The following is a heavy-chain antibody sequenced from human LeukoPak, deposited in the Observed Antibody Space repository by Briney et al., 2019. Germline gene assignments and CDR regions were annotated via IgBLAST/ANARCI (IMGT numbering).Heavy chain of an antibody. V-gene: IGHV4-59*08. J-gene: IGHJ4*02. CDR2: IYYSGST. Sequence: SETPSLTCTVSGGSISSYYWSWIRQPPGKGLEWIGYIYYSGSTNYNPSLKSRVTISVDTSKNQFSLKLSSVTAADTAVYYCARHRASYSSGPYYFDYWGQGTLVTVSS. CDR1: GGSISSYY. D-gene: IGHD6-19*01. CDR3: ARHRASYSSGPYYFDY.